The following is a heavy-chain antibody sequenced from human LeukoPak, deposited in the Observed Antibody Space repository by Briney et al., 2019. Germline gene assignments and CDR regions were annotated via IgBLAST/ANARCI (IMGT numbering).Heavy chain of an antibody. CDR2: MNPNSGNT. Sequence: ASVKVSCKASGYTFTDYYMNWVRQATGQGLEWMGWMNPNSGNTGYAQKFQGRVTITRNTSISTAYMELSSLRSEDTAVYYCARGHSPGDKKPYFDYWGQGTLVTVSS. CDR3: ARGHSPGDKKPYFDY. CDR1: GYTFTDYY. J-gene: IGHJ4*02. D-gene: IGHD3-10*01. V-gene: IGHV1-8*03.